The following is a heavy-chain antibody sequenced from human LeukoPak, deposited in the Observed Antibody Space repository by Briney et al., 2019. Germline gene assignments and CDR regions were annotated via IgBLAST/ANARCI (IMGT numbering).Heavy chain of an antibody. CDR1: GFTFSSYG. J-gene: IGHJ5*02. D-gene: IGHD6-13*01. Sequence: PGGSLRLSCAASGFTFSSYGMHWVRQAPGKGLEWVAVIWYDGSNKYYADSVKGRFTISRDNSKNTLYLQMNSLRAEDTAVYYCARDGRPLIAAAGTDPNINWFDPWGQGTLVTVSS. CDR2: IWYDGSNK. V-gene: IGHV3-33*01. CDR3: ARDGRPLIAAAGTDPNINWFDP.